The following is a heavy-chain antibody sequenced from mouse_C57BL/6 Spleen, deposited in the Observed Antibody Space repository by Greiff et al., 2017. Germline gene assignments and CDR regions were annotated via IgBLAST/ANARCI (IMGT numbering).Heavy chain of an antibody. CDR3: ARNYSSDWRYFDV. CDR1: GYTFTSYW. D-gene: IGHD1-1*01. CDR2: IDPSDSET. J-gene: IGHJ1*03. Sequence: QVQLQQPGAELVRPGSSVKLSCKASGYTFTSYWMHWVKQRPIQGLEWIGNIDPSDSETNYNQKFKDKATLTVDKSSSTAYMQLSSLTSEDSAGYCGARNYSSDWRYFDVWGKGTTVTVSS. V-gene: IGHV1-52*01.